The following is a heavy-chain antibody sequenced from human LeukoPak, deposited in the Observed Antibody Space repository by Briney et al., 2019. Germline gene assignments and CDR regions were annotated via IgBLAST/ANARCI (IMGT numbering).Heavy chain of an antibody. CDR1: GYTFTSYG. CDR2: ISAYNGNT. D-gene: IGHD1-7*01. V-gene: IGHV1-18*01. Sequence: GASVKVSCKASGYTFTSYGISWVRQAPGQGLEWMGWISAYNGNTNYAQKLQGRVTMTTDTSTSTAYVELRSLRSDDTAVYYCARGTYNWNYAWFDPWGQGTLVTVSS. J-gene: IGHJ5*02. CDR3: ARGTYNWNYAWFDP.